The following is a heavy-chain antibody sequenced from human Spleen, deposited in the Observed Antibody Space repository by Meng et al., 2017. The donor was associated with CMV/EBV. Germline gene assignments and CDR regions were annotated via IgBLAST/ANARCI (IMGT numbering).Heavy chain of an antibody. V-gene: IGHV4-39*01. D-gene: IGHD3-22*01. Sequence: SISSASHYWGWIRQAPGKGLEWIGNIYYSGSTYYNPSLKSRVTISVDSSKRLFSLHLNSVTAGDTAVYYCAGRGPFYNSSPYYFDYWGQGTLVTVSS. CDR1: SISSASHY. CDR3: AGRGPFYNSSPYYFDY. CDR2: IYYSGST. J-gene: IGHJ4*02.